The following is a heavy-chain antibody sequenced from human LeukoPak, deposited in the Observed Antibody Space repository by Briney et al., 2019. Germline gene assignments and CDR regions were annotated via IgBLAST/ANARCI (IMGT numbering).Heavy chain of an antibody. Sequence: TSETLSLTCTVSGGSIGSYYWSWIRQPPGKGLEWIAYISDIGGINYNPSLKSRVTISLDTSKNQFSLKLSSVTAADTAVYYCAGHHPRNTVDFWGQGTLVTVSS. J-gene: IGHJ4*02. CDR1: GGSIGSYY. CDR2: ISDIGGI. D-gene: IGHD2-8*02. V-gene: IGHV4-59*08. CDR3: AGHHPRNTVDF.